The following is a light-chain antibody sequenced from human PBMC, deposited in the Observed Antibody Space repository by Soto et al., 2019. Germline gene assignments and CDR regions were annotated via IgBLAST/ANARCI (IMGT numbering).Light chain of an antibody. V-gene: IGLV1-40*01. J-gene: IGLJ1*01. Sequence: QSVLTQPPSVSVAPGQRVTISCTGSSSNIGAHYDVHWYQTLQGTAPKLLIYGNSNRPSGVPDRFSCFKSGNSTSLAITVIQAEDEADYYCQSYEHSLSVYVFGTGTKLTVL. CDR3: QSYEHSLSVYV. CDR1: SSNIGAHYD. CDR2: GNS.